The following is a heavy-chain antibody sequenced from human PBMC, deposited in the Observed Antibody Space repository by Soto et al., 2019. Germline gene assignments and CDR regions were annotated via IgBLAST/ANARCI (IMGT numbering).Heavy chain of an antibody. J-gene: IGHJ3*02. D-gene: IGHD3-10*01. CDR2: TIPVFNTA. Sequence: QVQLEQSGAEVKKPGSSVKVSCKASGGTLSDHGVAWLRQAPGQGLEWMGGTIPVFNTAKYAQKFQGRVTVTADKFTNTAYMELSRLRSEDTAFYFCARGVYGSGNYYTGPSAFDIWGQGTMVIVSS. CDR3: ARGVYGSGNYYTGPSAFDI. CDR1: GGTLSDHG. V-gene: IGHV1-69*06.